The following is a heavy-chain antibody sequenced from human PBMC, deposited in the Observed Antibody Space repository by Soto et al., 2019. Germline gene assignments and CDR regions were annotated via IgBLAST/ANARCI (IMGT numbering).Heavy chain of an antibody. V-gene: IGHV1-3*04. Sequence: ASVKVSCKASGYSFTTHAMIWVRQAPGQRPEWMGWINTGNGNTRYSPKFQGRVNITRDPSASTAYMELSSLKSEDTAVYYCARGEQLYHYYYGMDVWGQGSTVTVSS. CDR3: ARGEQLYHYYYGMDV. CDR2: INTGNGNT. CDR1: GYSFTTHA. J-gene: IGHJ6*02.